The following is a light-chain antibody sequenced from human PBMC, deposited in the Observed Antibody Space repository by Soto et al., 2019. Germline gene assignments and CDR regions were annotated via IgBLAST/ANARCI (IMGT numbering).Light chain of an antibody. CDR1: QSLSSSY. Sequence: EVVLTQSPGTLSLSPGESATLSCRASQSLSSSYLAWYQQRPGQAPRLLIYGASSRATGVPDRFSGSGSGTDFSLTNSRPEPEDVAVYYCQQYGGSPPNTFGQGTKLEIK. CDR2: GAS. CDR3: QQYGGSPPNT. J-gene: IGKJ2*01. V-gene: IGKV3-20*01.